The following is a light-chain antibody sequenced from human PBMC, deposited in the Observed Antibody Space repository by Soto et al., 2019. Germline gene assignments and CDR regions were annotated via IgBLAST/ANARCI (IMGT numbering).Light chain of an antibody. V-gene: IGLV2-14*03. J-gene: IGLJ1*01. CDR2: DVS. CDR3: NSYTSSNTYV. Sequence: QSALTQPASVSGSPGQSITISCSGTSSDGGGYNYVSWYQQHPGKAPKLMIYDVSNRPSGVSNRFSGSKSGNTASLTISWLQAEDEADYYCNSYTSSNTYVFGTGTKVTVL. CDR1: SSDGGGYNY.